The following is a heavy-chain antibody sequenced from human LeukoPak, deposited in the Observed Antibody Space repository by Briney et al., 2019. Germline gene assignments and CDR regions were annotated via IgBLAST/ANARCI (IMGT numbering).Heavy chain of an antibody. CDR1: GGSISRSSYY. CDR2: IYYSGSA. V-gene: IGHV4-39*07. D-gene: IGHD1-14*01. J-gene: IGHJ6*03. Sequence: PSETLSLTCTVSGGSISRSSYYWGWIRQPPGKGLEWIGNIYYSGSANYNPSLKSRLTISLDTSKNQFSLKLSSVTAADTAVYYCASNSITHPQRNNYYMDVWGKGTTVTVSS. CDR3: ASNSITHPQRNNYYMDV.